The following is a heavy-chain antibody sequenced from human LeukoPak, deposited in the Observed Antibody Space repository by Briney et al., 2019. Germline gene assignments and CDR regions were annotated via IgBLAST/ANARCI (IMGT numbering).Heavy chain of an antibody. CDR2: ISPESGGT. CDR3: ARTYSSSWYYAFDI. J-gene: IGHJ3*02. CDR1: GYTFTDYY. D-gene: IGHD6-13*01. Sequence: ASVKVSCKASGYTFTDYYMHWVRQVPGQGLEWMGWISPESGGTNYAQKFQGRVTMTRDTSISTAYMELSRLRSDDTAVYYCARTYSSSWYYAFDIWGQGTMVTVSS. V-gene: IGHV1-2*02.